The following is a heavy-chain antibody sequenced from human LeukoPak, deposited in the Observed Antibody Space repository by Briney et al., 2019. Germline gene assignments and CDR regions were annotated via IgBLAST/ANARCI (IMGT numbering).Heavy chain of an antibody. Sequence: SETLSLTCAVYGGSFSSYYWGWIRQPPGKGLEWIGSIYYSGSTYYNPSLKSRVTISVDTSKNQFSLKLSSVTAADTAVYYCARSYSSSSHFDYWGQGTLVTVSS. CDR1: GGSFSSYY. D-gene: IGHD6-6*01. CDR2: IYYSGST. V-gene: IGHV4-39*07. J-gene: IGHJ4*02. CDR3: ARSYSSSSHFDY.